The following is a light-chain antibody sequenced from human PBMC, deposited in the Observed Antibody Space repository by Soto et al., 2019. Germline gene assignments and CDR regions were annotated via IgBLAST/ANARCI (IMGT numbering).Light chain of an antibody. CDR1: QSVTTR. CDR3: QQYGGSPIT. CDR2: GAS. V-gene: IGKV3-20*01. Sequence: IVLTQSPGNLSLSPGERVTLSCRASQSVTTRLAWYQHKPGQAPTLLMSGASNRASGVPVRFSGSGSGTEFTLTITRLDPEEFALYYCQQYGGSPITFGLGTRLEIK. J-gene: IGKJ5*01.